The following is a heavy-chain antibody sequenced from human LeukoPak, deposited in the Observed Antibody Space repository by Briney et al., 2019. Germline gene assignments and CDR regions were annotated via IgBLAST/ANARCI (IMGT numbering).Heavy chain of an antibody. CDR3: GREYYYDSSGYYPPHAFDI. D-gene: IGHD3-22*01. CDR1: GGSISSYH. V-gene: IGHV4-59*12. CDR2: IYYRGST. Sequence: KSSEPLSLTCTVSGGSISSYHWRWMRHPPGEGLEGIGYIYYRGSTIHNPSLKSRVTISIDTSKNQFSLKLSSVTAADTAVYYYGREYYYDSSGYYPPHAFDIWGQGTMVTVSS. J-gene: IGHJ3*02.